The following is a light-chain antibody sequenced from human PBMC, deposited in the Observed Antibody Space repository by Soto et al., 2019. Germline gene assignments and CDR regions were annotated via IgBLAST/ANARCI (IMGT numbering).Light chain of an antibody. CDR3: SSYTSSSTPVV. CDR1: SSDVGGYNY. J-gene: IGLJ2*01. Sequence: QSVLTQPASVSGSPGQSITICCTGTSSDVGGYNYVSWYQQHPGKAPKLMIYEVSNRPSGVSNRFSGSKSGNTASLTISGLQAEDEADYYCSSYTSSSTPVVFGGGTKVTVL. CDR2: EVS. V-gene: IGLV2-14*01.